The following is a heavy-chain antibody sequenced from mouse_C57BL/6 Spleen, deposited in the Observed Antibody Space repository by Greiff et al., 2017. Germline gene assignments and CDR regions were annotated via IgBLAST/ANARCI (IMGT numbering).Heavy chain of an antibody. D-gene: IGHD4-1*01. CDR2: INPSNGGT. Sequence: QVQLQQPGPELVKPGASVKLSCKASGYTFTSYWMHWVKQRPGQGLEWIGNINPSNGGTNYNEKFKSKATLTVDKSSSTAYMQLSSLTSEDSAVYYCARGGKLGTWFAYWGQGTLVTVSA. CDR3: ARGGKLGTWFAY. V-gene: IGHV1-53*01. J-gene: IGHJ3*01. CDR1: GYTFTSYW.